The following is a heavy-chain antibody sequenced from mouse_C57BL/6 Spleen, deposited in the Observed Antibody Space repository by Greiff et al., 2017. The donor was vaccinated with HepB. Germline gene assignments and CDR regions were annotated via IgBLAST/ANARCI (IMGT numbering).Heavy chain of an antibody. Sequence: VQLQQSGAELVMPGASVKLSCKASGYTFTSYWMHWVKQRPGQGLEWIGEIDPSDSYTNYNQKFKGKSTLTVDKSSSTAYMQLRSLTSEDSAVYYCARSKNTTPDYWGQGTTLTVSS. V-gene: IGHV1-69*01. CDR2: IDPSDSYT. CDR3: ARSKNTTPDY. J-gene: IGHJ2*01. CDR1: GYTFTSYW. D-gene: IGHD1-1*01.